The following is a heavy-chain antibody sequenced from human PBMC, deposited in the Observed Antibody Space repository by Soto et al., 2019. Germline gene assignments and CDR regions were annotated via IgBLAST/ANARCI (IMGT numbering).Heavy chain of an antibody. D-gene: IGHD2-2*01. Sequence: SETLSLTCTVSGGFVNSDTHSWSWIRQTPGKRLEWIGFIYSGGSTKNPSLRSRVTMSVDASKDQFSLKLRSVIVADTAVYHCARFVRSCSATTCSTRADVWGQGITVTVSS. CDR2: IYSGGST. J-gene: IGHJ6*02. V-gene: IGHV4-61*01. CDR1: GGFVNSDTHS. CDR3: ARFVRSCSATTCSTRADV.